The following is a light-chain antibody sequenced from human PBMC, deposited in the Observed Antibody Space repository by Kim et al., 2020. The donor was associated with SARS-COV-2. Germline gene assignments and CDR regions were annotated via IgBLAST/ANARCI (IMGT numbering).Light chain of an antibody. V-gene: IGLV2-23*02. CDR3: CSCAGSSTYV. Sequence: GQSTTLSCTGASSDVGSYNLVSWYHQHPGTAPKLMIYEIDKRPSGVSNRFSGPKSGNTASLTISGLQTEDEADYYCCSCAGSSTYVFGTGTKVTVL. J-gene: IGLJ1*01. CDR2: EID. CDR1: SSDVGSYNL.